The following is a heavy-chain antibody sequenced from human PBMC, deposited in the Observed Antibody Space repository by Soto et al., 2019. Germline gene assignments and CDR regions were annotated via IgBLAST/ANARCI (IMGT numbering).Heavy chain of an antibody. Sequence: SETLSLTCAVYGGSFSGYYWSWIRQPPGKGLEWIGEINHSGSTNYNPSLKSRVTISLDTSKNQLSLNLNSVTAADTAVYYCARGHRVSAALRPARWFGPWGLGTLVTVS. J-gene: IGHJ5*02. V-gene: IGHV4-34*01. CDR2: INHSGST. CDR3: ARGHRVSAALRPARWFGP. CDR1: GGSFSGYY. D-gene: IGHD2-15*01.